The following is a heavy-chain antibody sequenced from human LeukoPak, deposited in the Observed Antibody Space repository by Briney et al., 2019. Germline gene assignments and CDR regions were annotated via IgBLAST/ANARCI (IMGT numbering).Heavy chain of an antibody. CDR3: AISPGYCSSTSCYEGVDY. D-gene: IGHD2-2*01. Sequence: PGGSLRLSCAASGFSFSGYGMHWVRQVPGKGLEWVAFIRYDGSTKFYIDSVKGRFAISRDNSKNTLSLQMNSLRAEDTAVYYCAISPGYCSSTSCYEGVDYWGQGTLVTVSS. CDR2: IRYDGSTK. V-gene: IGHV3-30*02. J-gene: IGHJ4*02. CDR1: GFSFSGYG.